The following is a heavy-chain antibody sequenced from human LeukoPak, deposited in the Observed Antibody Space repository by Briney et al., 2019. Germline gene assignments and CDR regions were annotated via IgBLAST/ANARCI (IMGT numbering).Heavy chain of an antibody. D-gene: IGHD3-16*01. Sequence: GGSLRLSCATSGFTFRDYYMAWIRQAPGKGLEWISYISPSGDTIYYANSVKGRFTVSRDNARNSLHLQMNSLRADDTALYYCARQAYPWKYWGQGTLVTVSS. CDR2: ISPSGDTI. V-gene: IGHV3-11*01. CDR1: GFTFRDYY. J-gene: IGHJ4*02. CDR3: ARQAYPWKY.